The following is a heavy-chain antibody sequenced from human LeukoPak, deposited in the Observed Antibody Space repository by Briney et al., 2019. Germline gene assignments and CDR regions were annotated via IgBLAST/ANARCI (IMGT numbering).Heavy chain of an antibody. CDR1: GGSISSGDYY. V-gene: IGHV4-30-4*01. Sequence: SQTLSLTCTVSGGSISSGDYYWSWIRQPPGKGLEWIGYIYYSGSTYYNPSLKSRVTMSVDTSKNQFSLKMSSVTAADTAVYYCASNYGSGSYHYFEYWGQGTLVTVSS. CDR3: ASNYGSGSYHYFEY. CDR2: IYYSGST. D-gene: IGHD3-10*01. J-gene: IGHJ4*02.